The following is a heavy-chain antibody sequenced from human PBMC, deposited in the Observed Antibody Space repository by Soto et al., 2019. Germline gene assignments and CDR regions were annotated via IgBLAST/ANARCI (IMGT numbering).Heavy chain of an antibody. Sequence: SETLSLTCAVYGGSFSGYYWSWIRQPPGKGLEWIGEINHSGSTNYNPSLKSRVTISVDTSKNQFSLKLSSVTAADTAVYYCARGIGVVAIPWVDYWGQGTLVTVSS. V-gene: IGHV4-34*01. CDR3: ARGIGVVAIPWVDY. CDR1: GGSFSGYY. CDR2: INHSGST. J-gene: IGHJ4*02. D-gene: IGHD3-22*01.